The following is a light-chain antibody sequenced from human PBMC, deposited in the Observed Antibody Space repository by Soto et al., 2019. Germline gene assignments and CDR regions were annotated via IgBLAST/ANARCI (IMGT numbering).Light chain of an antibody. Sequence: QSVLTQPPSASGSPGQSLTFSCTGTSSDVGRYDYVSWYQQHPGKAPKLLIYGVTKRPSGVPDRFSGPKSGNTASLTVSGLQTEDEAYYYCNSYAGSNIYVFGTGTKLTVL. V-gene: IGLV2-8*01. CDR1: SSDVGRYDY. J-gene: IGLJ1*01. CDR3: NSYAGSNIYV. CDR2: GVT.